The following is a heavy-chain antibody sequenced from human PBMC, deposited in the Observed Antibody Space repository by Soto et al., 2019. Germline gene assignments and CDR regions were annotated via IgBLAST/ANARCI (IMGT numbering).Heavy chain of an antibody. D-gene: IGHD3-9*01. Sequence: GASVKVSCKASGYTFTSYDINWVRQATGQGLEWMGGFDPEDGETIYAQKFQGRVTMTEDTSTDTAYMELSSLRSEDTAVYYCATEVRGFDWLFEVWGQGTLVTVSS. J-gene: IGHJ4*02. CDR2: FDPEDGET. CDR1: GYTFTSYD. CDR3: ATEVRGFDWLFEV. V-gene: IGHV1-24*01.